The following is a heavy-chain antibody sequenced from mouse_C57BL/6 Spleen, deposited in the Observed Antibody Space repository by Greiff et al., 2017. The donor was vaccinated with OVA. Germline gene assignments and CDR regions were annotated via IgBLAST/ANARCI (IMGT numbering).Heavy chain of an antibody. V-gene: IGHV1-69*01. J-gene: IGHJ3*01. Sequence: QVQLKQPGAELVMPGASVKLSCKASGYTFTSYWMHWVKQRPGQGLEWIGEIDPSDSYTNYNQKFKGKSTLTVDKSSSTAYMQLSSLTSEDSAVYYCARGGYSKEFAYWGQGTLVTVSA. D-gene: IGHD2-5*01. CDR1: GYTFTSYW. CDR3: ARGGYSKEFAY. CDR2: IDPSDSYT.